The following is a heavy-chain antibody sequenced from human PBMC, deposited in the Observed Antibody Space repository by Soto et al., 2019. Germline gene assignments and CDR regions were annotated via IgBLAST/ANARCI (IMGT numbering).Heavy chain of an antibody. V-gene: IGHV3-30*18. CDR2: ISYEGSEK. J-gene: IGHJ4*02. CDR3: VKDKGAAAGFDY. D-gene: IGHD6-13*01. CDR1: GFTFSNNG. Sequence: VHLVESGGGVVQPGRSLRLSCAASGFTFSNNGMHWVRQAPGKGLEWMGVISYEGSEKYYAGSVKGRFTISRDNSKNTLYLQIDTLRAEDTAIYYCVKDKGAAAGFDYWGQGILVTGSS.